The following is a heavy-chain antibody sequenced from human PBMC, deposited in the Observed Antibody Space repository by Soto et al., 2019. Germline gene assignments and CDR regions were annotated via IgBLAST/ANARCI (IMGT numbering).Heavy chain of an antibody. J-gene: IGHJ6*03. CDR3: ARDGFDCSSTSCPAAYYYYYMDV. V-gene: IGHV1-46*03. CDR2: INPSGGST. D-gene: IGHD2-2*01. Sequence: ASVEVSCKASGYTFTSYYMHWVRQAPGQGLEWMGIINPSGGSTSYAQKFQGRVTMTRDTSTSTVYMELSSLRSEDTAVYYCARDGFDCSSTSCPAAYYYYYMDVWGKGTTVTVSS. CDR1: GYTFTSYY.